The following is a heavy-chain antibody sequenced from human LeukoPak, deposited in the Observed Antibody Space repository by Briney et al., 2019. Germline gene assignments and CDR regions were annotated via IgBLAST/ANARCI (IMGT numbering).Heavy chain of an antibody. V-gene: IGHV7-4-1*02. CDR2: INTNTGNP. CDR3: AIFWSGYIDY. D-gene: IGHD3-3*01. Sequence: ASVKVSCKASGYSFTGYAMNWVRQAPGQGLEWMGWINTNTGNPTYAQGFTGRFVFSLDTSVSTAYLQISSLKAEDTAVYYCAIFWSGYIDYWGQGTLVTVSS. J-gene: IGHJ4*02. CDR1: GYSFTGYA.